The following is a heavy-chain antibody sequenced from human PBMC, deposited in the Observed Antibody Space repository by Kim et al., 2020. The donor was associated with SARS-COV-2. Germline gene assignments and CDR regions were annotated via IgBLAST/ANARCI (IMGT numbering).Heavy chain of an antibody. J-gene: IGHJ5*02. Sequence: SETLSLTCTVSGGSISSSSYYWGWIRQPPGKGLEWIGSIYYSGSTYYNPSLKSRVTISVDTSKNQFSLKLSSVTAADTAVYYCARQWGRKVFYGSGSYYQNWFDPWGQGTLVTVSS. D-gene: IGHD3-10*01. CDR3: ARQWGRKVFYGSGSYYQNWFDP. CDR2: IYYSGST. V-gene: IGHV4-39*01. CDR1: GGSISSSSYY.